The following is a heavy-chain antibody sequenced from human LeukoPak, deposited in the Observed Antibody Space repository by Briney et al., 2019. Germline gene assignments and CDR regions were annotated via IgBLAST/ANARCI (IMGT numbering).Heavy chain of an antibody. V-gene: IGHV3-7*01. CDR3: ARAMT. CDR1: GFTFSSYW. Sequence: PGGSLRLSCAPSGFTFSSYWMNRVRQAPGKGLEWVANIKQDGSEKYYVDSVKGRFTISRDNTKNSLYLQMSSLRAEDTAVYYCARAMTWGQGTLVSVSS. CDR2: IKQDGSEK. J-gene: IGHJ5*02.